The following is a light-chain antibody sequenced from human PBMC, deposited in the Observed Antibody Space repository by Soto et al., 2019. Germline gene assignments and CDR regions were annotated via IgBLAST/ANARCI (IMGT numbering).Light chain of an antibody. CDR3: SSYTSSSTL. CDR1: SRDVGGYNY. V-gene: IGLV2-14*01. Sequence: QSALTQPASVSGSPGQSITISCTGTSRDVGGYNYVSWYQQHPGKAPKLMIYDVSNRPSGVSNRFSGSKSGNTASLPISGLQAEDEADYYCSSYTSSSTLFGGGTKLTVL. CDR2: DVS. J-gene: IGLJ2*01.